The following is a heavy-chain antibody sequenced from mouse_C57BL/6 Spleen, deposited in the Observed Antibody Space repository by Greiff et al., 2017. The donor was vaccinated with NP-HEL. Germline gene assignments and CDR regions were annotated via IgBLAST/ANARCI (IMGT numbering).Heavy chain of an antibody. CDR2: INPNNGGT. Sequence: EVQLQQSGPELVKPGASVKMSCKASGYTFTDYNMHWVKQSHGKSLEWIGYINPNNGGTSYNQKFKGKATLTVNNSSSTAYMERRSLTSEDSAVYYCAREQGDSITSFAYWGQRTLVTVSA. CDR3: AREQGDSITSFAY. J-gene: IGHJ3*01. D-gene: IGHD2-13*01. CDR1: GYTFTDYN. V-gene: IGHV1-22*01.